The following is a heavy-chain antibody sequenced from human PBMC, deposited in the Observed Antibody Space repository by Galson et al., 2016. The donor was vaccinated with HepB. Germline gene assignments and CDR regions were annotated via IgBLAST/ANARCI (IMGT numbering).Heavy chain of an antibody. CDR2: IGTGGET. CDR1: GFTFTSFD. Sequence: SLRLSCAASGFTFTSFDMHWVRQGPGKRLEWVSGIGTGGETHYAGSVKGRFTTSRDDGKNSLYLEMNSLRAGDTAVYYCAREYGFADYGMDVWGQGTTVIVSS. V-gene: IGHV3-13*01. J-gene: IGHJ6*02. D-gene: IGHD2-2*03. CDR3: AREYGFADYGMDV.